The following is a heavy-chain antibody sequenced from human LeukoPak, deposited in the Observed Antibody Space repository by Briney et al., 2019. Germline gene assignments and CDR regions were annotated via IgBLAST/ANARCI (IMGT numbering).Heavy chain of an antibody. V-gene: IGHV4-34*01. J-gene: IGHJ5*02. CDR3: ARHHPNLLWFGESTTFDP. CDR1: GGXFSGYY. Sequence: SETLSLTCAVYGGXFSGYYWSWIRQPPGKGLEWIGEINHSGSTNYNPSLKSRVTISVDTSKNQFSLKLSSVTAADTAVYYCARHHPNLLWFGESTTFDPWGQGTLVTVSS. D-gene: IGHD3-10*01. CDR2: INHSGST.